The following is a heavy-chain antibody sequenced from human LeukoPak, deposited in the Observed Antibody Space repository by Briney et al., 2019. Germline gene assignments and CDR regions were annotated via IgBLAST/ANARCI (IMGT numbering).Heavy chain of an antibody. CDR1: GFSFRSYD. V-gene: IGHV3-30*03. J-gene: IGHJ6*02. D-gene: IGHD6-19*01. CDR3: ASSTGVAAFYYYGMDV. Sequence: GGSLRLSCAASGFSFRSYDMHWVRQAPGKGLEWVAVISYDGSNKYSADSVKGRFTISRDNSKNTLYLQMNSLRAEDTAVYYCASSTGVAAFYYYGMDVWGQGTTVTVSS. CDR2: ISYDGSNK.